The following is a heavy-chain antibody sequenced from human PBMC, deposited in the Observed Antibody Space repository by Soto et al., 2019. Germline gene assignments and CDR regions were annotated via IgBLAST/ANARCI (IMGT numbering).Heavy chain of an antibody. Sequence: SETLSLTCVVFGGCLINYSWSWIRQPTGMALEWIGEINHLGSINYNPSLKSRVTMSVDTSKNQFSLTLNSVTAADTATYYCARGGISHWAYFYYMDVWDRGTTVTV. J-gene: IGHJ6*03. D-gene: IGHD2-21*01. V-gene: IGHV4-34*01. CDR3: ARGGISHWAYFYYMDV. CDR2: INHLGSI. CDR1: GGCLINYS.